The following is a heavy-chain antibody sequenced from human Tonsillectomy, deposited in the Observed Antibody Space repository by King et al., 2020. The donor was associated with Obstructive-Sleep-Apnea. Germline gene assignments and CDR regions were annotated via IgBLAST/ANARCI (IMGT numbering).Heavy chain of an antibody. CDR2: ISYDGSNK. CDR3: ASNGYGGNSGKFDY. V-gene: IGHV3-30*04. D-gene: IGHD4-23*01. Sequence: VQLVESGGGVVQPGRSLRLSCAASGFTFSSYAMHWVRQAPGKGLEWVAVISYDGSNKYYADSVKGRFTVSRDNSKNTLYLQMNSLRAEDTAVYYCASNGYGGNSGKFDYWGQGTLVTVSS. J-gene: IGHJ4*02. CDR1: GFTFSSYA.